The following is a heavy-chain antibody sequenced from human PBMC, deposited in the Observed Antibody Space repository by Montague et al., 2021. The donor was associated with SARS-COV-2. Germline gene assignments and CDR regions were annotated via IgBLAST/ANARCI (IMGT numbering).Heavy chain of an antibody. CDR2: TYHGGST. Sequence: SETRSLTCAVSGDSISSNNWWNWVRQAPGKGLEWIGETYHGGSTNYNPSLKSRVTISVDKTKNQLYLKMRSVTAADPAVYYCARDLRQWLADYYYYGLDVWGQGTTVTVSS. V-gene: IGHV4-4*02. D-gene: IGHD6-19*01. J-gene: IGHJ6*02. CDR3: ARDLRQWLADYYYYGLDV. CDR1: GDSISSNNW.